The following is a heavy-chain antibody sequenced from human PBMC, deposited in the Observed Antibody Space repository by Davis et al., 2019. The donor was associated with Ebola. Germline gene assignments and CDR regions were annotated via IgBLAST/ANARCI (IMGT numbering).Heavy chain of an antibody. CDR1: GFTFSSYW. J-gene: IGHJ6*04. D-gene: IGHD5-18*01. CDR2: IKQDGSEK. CDR3: ARFEGVDTAMVYYYYGMDV. Sequence: GESLKISCAASGFTFSSYWMSWVRQAPGKGLEWVANIKQDGSEKYYVDSVKGRFTISRDNAKNSLYLQMNSLRAEDTAVYYCARFEGVDTAMVYYYYGMDVWGKGTTVTVSS. V-gene: IGHV3-7*03.